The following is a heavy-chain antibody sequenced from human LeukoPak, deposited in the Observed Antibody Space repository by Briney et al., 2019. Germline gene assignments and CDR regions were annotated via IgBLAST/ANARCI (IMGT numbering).Heavy chain of an antibody. CDR1: GYTFTSYG. Sequence: GASVKVSCKASGYTFTSYGISWVRQAPGQGLEWMGWISAYNGNTNYAQKFQGRVTMTEDTSTDTAYMELSSLRSEDTAVYYCATHGADTYGGFDYWGQGTLVTVSS. D-gene: IGHD6-19*01. CDR2: ISAYNGNT. CDR3: ATHGADTYGGFDY. J-gene: IGHJ4*02. V-gene: IGHV1-18*01.